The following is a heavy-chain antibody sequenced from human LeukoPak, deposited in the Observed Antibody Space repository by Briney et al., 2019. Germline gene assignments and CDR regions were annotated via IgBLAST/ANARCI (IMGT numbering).Heavy chain of an antibody. CDR2: IYPGDSAT. CDR1: GYSFTNSW. Sequence: GESLKISCKGSGYSFTNSWIGWVRQMPGRGLEWMGIIYPGDSATRYSPSFQGQVTISADKSISTAYLQWSSLKPSDTAMYYCARLGSVITPGFWYSDLCGRGTLVTVSS. CDR3: ARLGSVITPGFWYSDL. D-gene: IGHD1-14*01. V-gene: IGHV5-51*01. J-gene: IGHJ2*01.